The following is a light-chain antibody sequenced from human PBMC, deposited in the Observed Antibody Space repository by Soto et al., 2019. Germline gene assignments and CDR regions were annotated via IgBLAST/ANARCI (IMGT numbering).Light chain of an antibody. J-gene: IGKJ4*01. Sequence: EIVMTQSPATLSVSPGERATLSCRASQSVSGNLAWYQQKPGQPPRLLIYGASTRATGIPAEFSGSGSGTEFTIIISSVQSEDFAAYYCQKYNNLTLTFGGGTKVEIK. CDR1: QSVSGN. CDR2: GAS. V-gene: IGKV3-15*01. CDR3: QKYNNLTLT.